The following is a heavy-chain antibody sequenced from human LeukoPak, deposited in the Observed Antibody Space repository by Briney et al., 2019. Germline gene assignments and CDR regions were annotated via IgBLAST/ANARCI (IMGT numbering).Heavy chain of an antibody. J-gene: IGHJ4*02. D-gene: IGHD5-24*01. Sequence: GGSLRLSCAASGFTFSSYGMHWVRQAPGKGLEWVAVISYDGSNKYYADSVKGRFTISRDNAKNSLYLQMNSLRVEDTAVYYCAKEGRSLQTYWGQGTLVTVSS. CDR2: ISYDGSNK. CDR3: AKEGRSLQTY. CDR1: GFTFSSYG. V-gene: IGHV3-30*18.